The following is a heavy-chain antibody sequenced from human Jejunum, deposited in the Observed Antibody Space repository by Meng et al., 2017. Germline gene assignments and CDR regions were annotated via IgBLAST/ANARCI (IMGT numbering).Heavy chain of an antibody. Sequence: LQRQESGPGLVKPSETLSLTCTWAGGSISSTNYVWGLIRQPPGKGLEWIGSIYYRGNTHYNPPFQSRLTITVDTSKNQFSLKLTTVTAADTAVYYCVRDEEGALVAGGWGQGTLVTVSS. CDR2: IYYRGNT. V-gene: IGHV4-39*07. CDR1: GGSISSTNYV. J-gene: IGHJ1*01. D-gene: IGHD6-19*01. CDR3: VRDEEGALVAGG.